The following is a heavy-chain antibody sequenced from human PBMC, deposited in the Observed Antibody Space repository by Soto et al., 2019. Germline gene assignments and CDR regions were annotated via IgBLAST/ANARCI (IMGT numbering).Heavy chain of an antibody. CDR2: INHSGST. CDR1: GGSFSGYY. V-gene: IGHV4-34*01. D-gene: IGHD2-15*01. Sequence: SETLSLTCAVYGGSFSGYYWSWIRQPPGKGLEWIGEINHSGSTNYNPSLKSRVTISVDTSKNQLSLKLSSVTAADTAVYYCARRRYCSGGSCYSDYWGQGTLVTVYS. CDR3: ARRRYCSGGSCYSDY. J-gene: IGHJ4*02.